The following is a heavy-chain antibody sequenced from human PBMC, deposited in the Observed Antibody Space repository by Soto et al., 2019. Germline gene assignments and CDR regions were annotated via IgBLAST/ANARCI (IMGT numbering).Heavy chain of an antibody. CDR1: GGTFSSYA. CDR2: IIPIFGTA. J-gene: IGHJ5*02. V-gene: IGHV1-69*12. D-gene: IGHD3-22*01. CDR3: ARQPPNPQYYYDSSGQYNWFDP. Sequence: QVQLVQSGAEVKKPGSSVKVSCKASGGTFSSYAISWVRQAPGQGLEWMGGIIPIFGTANYAQKFQGRVTIPADASTRTAYMELSSLRSEDTAVYYCARQPPNPQYYYDSSGQYNWFDPWGQGTLVTVSS.